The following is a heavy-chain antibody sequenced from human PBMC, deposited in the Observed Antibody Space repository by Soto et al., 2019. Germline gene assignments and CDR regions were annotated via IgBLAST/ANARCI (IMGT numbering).Heavy chain of an antibody. CDR2: ISAYNGNT. J-gene: IGHJ6*04. V-gene: IGHV1-18*01. CDR1: GYTFTSYG. CDR3: ASLDACRPTSGYYGMDV. D-gene: IGHD2-2*01. Sequence: VASVKVSCKASGYTFTSYGISWVRQAPGQGLEWMGWISAYNGNTNYAQKLQGRVTMTTDTSTSTAYMELRSLRSDDTAVYYCASLDACRPTSGYYGMDVCRKLTTVIVST.